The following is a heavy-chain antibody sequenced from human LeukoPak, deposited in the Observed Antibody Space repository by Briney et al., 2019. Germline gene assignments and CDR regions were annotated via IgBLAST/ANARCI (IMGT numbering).Heavy chain of an antibody. Sequence: GGSLRLSCTASGFTFGDYAMSWVRQAPGKGLEWVGFIRSKAYGGTTEYAASVKGRFTISRDDSKSIAYLQMNSLKTEDTAVYYCTREGSYRGYYFDYWGQGTLVIVSS. CDR1: GFTFGDYA. CDR2: IRSKAYGGTT. J-gene: IGHJ4*02. V-gene: IGHV3-49*04. CDR3: TREGSYRGYYFDY. D-gene: IGHD1-26*01.